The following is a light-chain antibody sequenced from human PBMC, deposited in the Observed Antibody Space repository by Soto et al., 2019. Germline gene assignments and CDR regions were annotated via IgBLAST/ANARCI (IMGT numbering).Light chain of an antibody. CDR1: QSVSSTY. Sequence: EIVLTQSPGTLSLSQGESATLSCRASQSVSSTYLAWYQQKPGQAPRLLIYGASNRATGIPDRFRGSGSGTDFTLTISRLEPEDFAVYYCQQYGSSPGYTFGQGTKLELK. J-gene: IGKJ2*01. V-gene: IGKV3-20*01. CDR3: QQYGSSPGYT. CDR2: GAS.